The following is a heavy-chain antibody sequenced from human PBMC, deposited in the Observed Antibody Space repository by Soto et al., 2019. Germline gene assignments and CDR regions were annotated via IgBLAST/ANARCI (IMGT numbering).Heavy chain of an antibody. CDR1: GYTFTSYD. Sequence: SSVEVSCKXSGYTFTSYDINWVRQATGQGLEWMGWMNPNSGNTGYAQKFQGRVTMTRNTSISTAYMELSSLRSEDTAVYYCARGCLIRRWAYDFWSGYYRLGMDVWGQGTTVTVSS. CDR2: MNPNSGNT. D-gene: IGHD3-3*01. V-gene: IGHV1-8*01. CDR3: ARGCLIRRWAYDFWSGYYRLGMDV. J-gene: IGHJ6*02.